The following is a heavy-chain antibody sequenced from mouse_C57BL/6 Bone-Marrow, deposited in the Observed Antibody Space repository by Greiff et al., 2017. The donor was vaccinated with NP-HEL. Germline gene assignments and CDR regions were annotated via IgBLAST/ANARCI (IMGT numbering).Heavy chain of an antibody. V-gene: IGHV5S21*01. CDR1: GFTFSSYA. Sequence: EVKLVESGAGLVKPGGSLKLSCAASGFTFSSYAMSWVRQTPEKRPEWVAYISSGGDYTYYADTVKGRATISRDNSRNTVYLQMSSLTSEDTAMYYCANYGDRCYAMDYWGQGTPVTVSA. J-gene: IGHJ4*01. CDR3: ANYGDRCYAMDY. D-gene: IGHD1-1*02. CDR2: ISSGGDYT.